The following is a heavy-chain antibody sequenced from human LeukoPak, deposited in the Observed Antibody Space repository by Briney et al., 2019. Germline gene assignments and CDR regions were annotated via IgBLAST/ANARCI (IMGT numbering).Heavy chain of an antibody. V-gene: IGHV4-59*01. CDR3: ARDKMITFGGVIAHDAFDI. J-gene: IGHJ3*02. Sequence: SETLSLTCTVSGGSISSYYWSWLRQPPGKGLEWIGYIYYSGSTNYNPSLKSRVTISVDTSKNQFSLKLSSVTAADTAVYYCARDKMITFGGVIAHDAFDIWGQGTMVTVSS. D-gene: IGHD3-16*02. CDR1: GGSISSYY. CDR2: IYYSGST.